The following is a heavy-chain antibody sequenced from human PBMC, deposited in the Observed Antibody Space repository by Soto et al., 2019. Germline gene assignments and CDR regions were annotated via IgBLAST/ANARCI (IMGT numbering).Heavy chain of an antibody. J-gene: IGHJ4*02. D-gene: IGHD3-22*01. CDR2: ISYDGSNK. V-gene: IGHV3-30-3*01. CDR3: AGNSYYYDSSGYFN. Sequence: GGSLRLSCAASGFTFSSYAMHWVRQAPGKGLEWVAVISYDGSNKYYADSVKGRFTISRDNSKNTLYLQMNSLRAEDTAVYYCAGNSYYYDSSGYFNWGQGTLVTVSS. CDR1: GFTFSSYA.